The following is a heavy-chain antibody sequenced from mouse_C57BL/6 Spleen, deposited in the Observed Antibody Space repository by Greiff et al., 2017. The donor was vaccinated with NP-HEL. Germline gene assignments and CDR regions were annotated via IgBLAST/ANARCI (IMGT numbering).Heavy chain of an antibody. CDR1: GYSFTDYY. CDR3: ASSNYGSRRGDYFDY. D-gene: IGHD1-1*01. V-gene: IGHV1-39*01. J-gene: IGHJ2*01. Sequence: VQLQQSGPELVKPGASVKLSCKASGYSFTDYYMNWVKQSPGKSLEWIGVINPNYGSTSYNQKFKGKATLTVDQASSTAYMQLNSLTSEDSAVYYWASSNYGSRRGDYFDYWGQGTTLTVSS. CDR2: INPNYGST.